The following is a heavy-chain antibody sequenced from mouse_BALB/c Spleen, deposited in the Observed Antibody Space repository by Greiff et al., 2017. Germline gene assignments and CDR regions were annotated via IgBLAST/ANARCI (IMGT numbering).Heavy chain of an antibody. J-gene: IGHJ4*01. Sequence: EVKLVESGGGLVQPGGSLKLSCAASGFTFSSYTMSWVRQTPEKRLEWVAYISNGGGSTYYPDTVKGRFTISRDNAKNTLYLQMSSLKSEDTAMYYCARHEFITTVVASRYAMDYWGQGTSVTVSS. D-gene: IGHD1-1*01. CDR1: GFTFSSYT. CDR2: ISNGGGST. CDR3: ARHEFITTVVASRYAMDY. V-gene: IGHV5-12-2*01.